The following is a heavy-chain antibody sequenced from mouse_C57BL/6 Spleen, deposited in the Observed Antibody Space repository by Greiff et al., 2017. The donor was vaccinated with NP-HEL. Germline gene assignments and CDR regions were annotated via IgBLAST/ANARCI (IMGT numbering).Heavy chain of an antibody. D-gene: IGHD2-4*01. CDR1: GYSITSGYY. J-gene: IGHJ3*01. CDR3: ARIYDYWFAY. V-gene: IGHV3-6*01. CDR2: ISYDGSN. Sequence: EVKLVESGPGLVKPSQSLSLTCSVTGYSITSGYYWNWIRQFPGNKLEWMGYISYDGSNNYNPSLKNRISITRDTSKNQFFLKLNSVTTEDTATYYCARIYDYWFAYWGQGTLVTVSA.